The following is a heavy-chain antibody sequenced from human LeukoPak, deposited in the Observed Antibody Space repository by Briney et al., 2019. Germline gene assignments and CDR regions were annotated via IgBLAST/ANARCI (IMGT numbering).Heavy chain of an antibody. CDR3: AKFYSSAWVYFDY. CDR2: ISGSGGSI. V-gene: IGHV3-23*01. Sequence: GGSLRLSCAASGFRFTTYAMSWVRQAPGKGLEWVSTISGSGGSIYYADSVKGRFTISRDNSENTLYLQMDSLRADDAALYYCAKFYSSAWVYFDYWGQGTLVTVSS. CDR1: GFRFTTYA. J-gene: IGHJ4*02. D-gene: IGHD6-19*01.